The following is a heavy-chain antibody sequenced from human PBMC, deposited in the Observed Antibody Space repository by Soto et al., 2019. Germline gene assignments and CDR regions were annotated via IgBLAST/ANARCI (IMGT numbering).Heavy chain of an antibody. D-gene: IGHD6-13*01. V-gene: IGHV1-18*01. Sequence: QVQLVQSGAEVKKPGASVKVSCKTSGYTFSTYPISWVRQAPGQGLEWVGWISTYNGKTNYGQKFQGRVNITTDTSASTAYMNLRNLRSDDTAVYYCARDRVEAALGTFDQWGQGTLVTVSS. CDR1: GYTFSTYP. CDR3: ARDRVEAALGTFDQ. J-gene: IGHJ4*02. CDR2: ISTYNGKT.